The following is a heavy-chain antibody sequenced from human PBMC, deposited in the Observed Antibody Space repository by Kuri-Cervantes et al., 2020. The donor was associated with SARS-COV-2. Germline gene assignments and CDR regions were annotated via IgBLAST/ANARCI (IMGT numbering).Heavy chain of an antibody. V-gene: IGHV3-7*01. D-gene: IGHD6-19*01. CDR3: AGGGSSGWPDH. CDR2: MKRDGSEK. J-gene: IGHJ5*02. Sequence: GGSLRLSCAASGFTFDDYGMSWVRQAPGKGLEWVASMKRDGSEKYYVDSVKGRFTISRDNAKNSLDLQMNSLRPDDTAVYYCAGGGSSGWPDHWGQGTLVTVSS. CDR1: GFTFDDYG.